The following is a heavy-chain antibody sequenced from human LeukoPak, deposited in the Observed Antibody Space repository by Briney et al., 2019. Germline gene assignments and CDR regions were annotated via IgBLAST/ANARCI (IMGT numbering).Heavy chain of an antibody. Sequence: GGSLRLSCAASGFTFNKYGMSWVRQAPGKGLEWVSAISGSGGSTYYADSAKGQFTISRDNSKNTLFMQMNSLRAEDTAVYYCAKRYCSGGTCYPLDYWGQGTLVTVSS. CDR2: ISGSGGST. V-gene: IGHV3-23*01. D-gene: IGHD2-15*01. CDR3: AKRYCSGGTCYPLDY. CDR1: GFTFNKYG. J-gene: IGHJ4*02.